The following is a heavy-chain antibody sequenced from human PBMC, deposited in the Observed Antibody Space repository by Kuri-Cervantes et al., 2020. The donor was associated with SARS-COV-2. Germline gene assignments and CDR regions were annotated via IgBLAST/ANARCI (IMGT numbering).Heavy chain of an antibody. Sequence: GESLKISCTASGFMFYIHWMSWVRQAPGKGLVWVSRINSDGSSTSYADSVKGRFTISRDNAKNSLYLQMNSLRAEDTAVYYCAGGITGDGDYWGQGTLVTVSS. CDR1: GFMFYIHW. CDR2: INSDGSST. D-gene: IGHD7-27*01. J-gene: IGHJ4*02. V-gene: IGHV3-74*01. CDR3: AGGITGDGDY.